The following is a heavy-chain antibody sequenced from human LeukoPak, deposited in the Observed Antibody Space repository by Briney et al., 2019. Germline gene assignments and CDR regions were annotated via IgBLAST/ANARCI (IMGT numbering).Heavy chain of an antibody. CDR2: INHSGST. CDR3: ARDYSAIFGV. J-gene: IGHJ6*04. CDR1: GGSFSGYY. V-gene: IGHV4-34*01. Sequence: PSETLSLTCAVYGGSFSGYYWSWVRQPPGKGLEWIGEINHSGSTNYNPSLKSRVTISVDTSKNQFSLKLSSVTAADTAVYYCARDYSAIFGVWGKGTTVTVSS. D-gene: IGHD3-3*01.